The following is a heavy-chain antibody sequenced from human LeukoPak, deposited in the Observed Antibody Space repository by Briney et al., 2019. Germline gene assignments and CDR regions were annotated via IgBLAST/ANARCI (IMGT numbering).Heavy chain of an antibody. J-gene: IGHJ6*02. V-gene: IGHV4-4*07. CDR2: IYTSGST. D-gene: IGHD2-2*01. CDR1: GGSISSYY. Sequence: PSETLSLTCTASGGSISSYYWSWIRQPAGKGLEWIGRIYTSGSTNYNPSLKRRVTMSVDTSKNQFSLKLSSVTAADTAVYYCARDLSTSPYYYGMDVWGQGTTVTVSS. CDR3: ARDLSTSPYYYGMDV.